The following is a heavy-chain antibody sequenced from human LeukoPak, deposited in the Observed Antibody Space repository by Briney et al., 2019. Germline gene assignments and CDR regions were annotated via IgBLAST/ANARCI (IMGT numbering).Heavy chain of an antibody. J-gene: IGHJ2*01. D-gene: IGHD6-13*01. Sequence: GSLRLSCAASGFTFSSYGIHWVRQAPGRGLEWAAVISYDGSNKYYADSVKGRFTISRDNAKNSLYLQMNSLRAEDTAVYYCARVLLGIAAAGSSWYFDLWGRGTLVTVSS. V-gene: IGHV3-30*03. CDR1: GFTFSSYG. CDR3: ARVLLGIAAAGSSWYFDL. CDR2: ISYDGSNK.